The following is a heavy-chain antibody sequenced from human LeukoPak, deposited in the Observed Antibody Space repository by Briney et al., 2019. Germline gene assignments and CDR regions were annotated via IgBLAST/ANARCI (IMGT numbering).Heavy chain of an antibody. CDR1: GFTFSSYA. J-gene: IGHJ4*02. CDR2: ISYDGSNK. D-gene: IGHD7-27*01. Sequence: GGSLRLSCAASGFTFSSYAMHWVRQAPGKGLEWVAVISYDGSNKYYADSVKGRFTISRDNAKNSLYLQMNSLRAEDTAFYYCATDRWGFFNSWGQGTLVTVTS. CDR3: ATDRWGFFNS. V-gene: IGHV3-30-3*01.